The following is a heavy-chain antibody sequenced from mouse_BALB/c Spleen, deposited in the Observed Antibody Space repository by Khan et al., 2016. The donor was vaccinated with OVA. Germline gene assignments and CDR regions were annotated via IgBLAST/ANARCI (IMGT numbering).Heavy chain of an antibody. CDR3: ARDRIYY. V-gene: IGHV1-7*01. Sequence: QVQLQQSGAELANPGASVKMSCKASGYTFTSYWMHWVKQRPGQGLEWIGYINPSSGYTEYNQNFRDKATLTADKSSSTAYMQLSSLTSEDSAVYYSARDRIYYWGQGTTLTVSS. CDR1: GYTFTSYW. CDR2: INPSSGYT. J-gene: IGHJ2*01.